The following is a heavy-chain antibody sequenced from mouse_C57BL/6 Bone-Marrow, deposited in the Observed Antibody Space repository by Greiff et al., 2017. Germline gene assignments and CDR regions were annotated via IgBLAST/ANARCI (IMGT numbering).Heavy chain of an antibody. V-gene: IGHV1-50*01. CDR2: IDPSDSYT. J-gene: IGHJ4*01. D-gene: IGHD2-4*01. CDR3: ARDYDYAMDD. Sequence: QVQLQQPGAELVKPGASVKLSCKASGYTFTSYWMQWVKQRPGQGLEWIGEIDPSDSYTNYNQKFKGKATLTVDTSSSTAYMQLSSLTSEDSAVYYCARDYDYAMDDWGQGTSVTVSS. CDR1: GYTFTSYW.